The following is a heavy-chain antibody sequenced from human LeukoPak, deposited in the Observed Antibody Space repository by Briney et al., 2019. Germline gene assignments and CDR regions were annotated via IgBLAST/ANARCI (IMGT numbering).Heavy chain of an antibody. D-gene: IGHD3-22*01. CDR3: ARADYYDSSGYYGEYRYNWFDP. V-gene: IGHV4-4*02. CDR1: GGSISSSNW. J-gene: IGHJ5*02. Sequence: PSETLSLTCAVSGGSISSSNWWSWVRQPPGKGLEWIGEIYHSGSTYYNPSLKSRVTISVDTSKNQFSLKLSSVTAADTAVYYCARADYYDSSGYYGEYRYNWFDPWGQGTLVTVSS. CDR2: IYHSGST.